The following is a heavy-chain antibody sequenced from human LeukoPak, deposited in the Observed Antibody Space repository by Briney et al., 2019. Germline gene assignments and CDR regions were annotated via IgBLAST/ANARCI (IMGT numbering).Heavy chain of an antibody. CDR1: GYTFTSYG. D-gene: IGHD2/OR15-2a*01. Sequence: GASVKVSCKASGYTFTSYGISWVRQAPGQGLEWMGWISAYNGNTNYAQKLQGRVTMTTDTSTSTAYMELRSLRSDDTAVYYCARGLLQGGIGDVIAGYLFDPWGQGTLVTVSS. CDR3: ARGLLQGGIGDVIAGYLFDP. CDR2: ISAYNGNT. V-gene: IGHV1-18*01. J-gene: IGHJ5*02.